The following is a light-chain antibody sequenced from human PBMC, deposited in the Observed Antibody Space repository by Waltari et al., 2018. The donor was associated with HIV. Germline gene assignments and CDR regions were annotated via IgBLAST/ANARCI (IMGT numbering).Light chain of an antibody. Sequence: EIVLTQSPRTLSLSPGERATLSCRASQSVSSSYLAWYQQEPGQAPKLLIYAASRRATGIPDRFSGSGSGTDFTLTISGLEPEDFAVYYCQQYGSSPYTFGQGTNLEIK. CDR2: AAS. J-gene: IGKJ2*01. CDR3: QQYGSSPYT. CDR1: QSVSSSY. V-gene: IGKV3-20*01.